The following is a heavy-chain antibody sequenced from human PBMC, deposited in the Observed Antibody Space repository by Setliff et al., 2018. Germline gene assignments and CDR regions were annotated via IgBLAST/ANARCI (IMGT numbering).Heavy chain of an antibody. J-gene: IGHJ6*03. V-gene: IGHV1-18*01. CDR2: IITSTGKT. Sequence: ASVKVSCKASGYTFTNFGFHWLRQAPGQGLEWMAMIITSTGKTSYAQKFQGRVTVTTDTYTGTGYMELRSLRSDDTAMYYCAREGVDTRSSTDYRYYMDLWGKGTTVTVSS. CDR3: AREGVDTRSSTDYRYYMDL. D-gene: IGHD5-18*01. CDR1: GYTFTNFG.